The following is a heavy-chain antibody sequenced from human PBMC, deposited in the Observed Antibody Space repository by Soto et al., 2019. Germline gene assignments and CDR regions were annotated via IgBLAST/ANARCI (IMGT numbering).Heavy chain of an antibody. V-gene: IGHV4-30-4*01. Sequence: TSETLSLTSPVSGGSISTDHYHWTWIRQAPGKGLEWIGYIHYSGSIQFNPSLQSRVSMSVDTSKNLFSLRLSSVTAADTAVYFCAREDDGGDRDYYGLDVWGQGTTVTVSS. CDR2: IHYSGSI. CDR1: GGSISTDHYH. J-gene: IGHJ6*02. CDR3: AREDDGGDRDYYGLDV. D-gene: IGHD2-21*02.